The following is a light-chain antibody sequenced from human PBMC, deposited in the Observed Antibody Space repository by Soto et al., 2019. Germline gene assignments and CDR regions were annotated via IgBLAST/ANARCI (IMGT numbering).Light chain of an antibody. CDR2: DVT. CDR1: SSDVGYYNY. J-gene: IGLJ3*02. V-gene: IGLV2-11*01. Sequence: QAVLAQPRSVSGSPGQSVTISCTGTSSDVGYYNYVSWYQQHPGKVPKVLIYDVTKRPSGVPDRFSGSKSGNTASLTISGLQAEDEADYYCCSFAGSFTWMFGGGTKLTVL. CDR3: CSFAGSFTWM.